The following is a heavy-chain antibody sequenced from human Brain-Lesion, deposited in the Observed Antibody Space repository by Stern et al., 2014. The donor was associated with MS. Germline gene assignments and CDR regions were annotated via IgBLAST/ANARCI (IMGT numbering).Heavy chain of an antibody. D-gene: IGHD1-14*01. Sequence: VQLEESGGDLVQPGRSLRLSCAAFGFTFDDYAMHWVRQAPGKGLEWVAGISWNNGTIGYADSVKGRFTTSRDNAYSSLYLQMNSLRPEDTALYYCARDITGSSAYFAYWGQGTLVTVSS. V-gene: IGHV3-9*01. CDR2: ISWNNGTI. CDR3: ARDITGSSAYFAY. J-gene: IGHJ4*02. CDR1: GFTFDDYA.